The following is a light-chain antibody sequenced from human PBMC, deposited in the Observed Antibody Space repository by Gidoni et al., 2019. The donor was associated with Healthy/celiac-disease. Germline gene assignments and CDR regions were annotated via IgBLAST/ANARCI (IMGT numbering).Light chain of an antibody. V-gene: IGKV3-20*01. CDR1: QSVSSKY. CDR3: QQSETSPIT. Sequence: ETVLTQSPATLSLSPGERATLSCRVSQSVSSKYLTWYQRNPGQAPRLLIHGSSNRAPGIPSRFRGSGSGTDYTLTISRLESEDFAVYFCQQSETSPITFGQGTRLEI. J-gene: IGKJ5*01. CDR2: GSS.